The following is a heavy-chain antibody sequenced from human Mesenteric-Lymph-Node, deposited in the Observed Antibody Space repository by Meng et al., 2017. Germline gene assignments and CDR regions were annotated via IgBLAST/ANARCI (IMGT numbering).Heavy chain of an antibody. CDR1: GYTFTGNF. D-gene: IGHD6-13*01. J-gene: IGHJ6*02. V-gene: IGHV1-2*06. CDR2: INPSSGDT. CDR3: ARGGNDSSSWYLLFISRYYYYGMDV. Sequence: ASVKVSCKASGYTFTGNFVHWVRQAPGQGLEWMGRINPSSGDTDSAQQFQGRVTMTRDTSTSTAYMELSRLPSDDTAVYYCARGGNDSSSWYLLFISRYYYYGMDVWGQGTTVTVSS.